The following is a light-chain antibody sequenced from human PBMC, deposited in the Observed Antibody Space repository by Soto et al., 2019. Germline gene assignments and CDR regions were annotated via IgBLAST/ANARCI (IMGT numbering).Light chain of an antibody. CDR1: SSDVGGYNY. CDR3: CSYTSSSTNVV. V-gene: IGLV2-14*01. CDR2: DVS. Sequence: QSALTQPASVSGSPGQSITISCTGTSSDVGGYNYVSWYQQHPGKAPNLMIYDVSNRPSGVSDRFSGSMSGNTASLTISGLQAEDEADYYCCSYTSSSTNVVFGGGTKLTVL. J-gene: IGLJ2*01.